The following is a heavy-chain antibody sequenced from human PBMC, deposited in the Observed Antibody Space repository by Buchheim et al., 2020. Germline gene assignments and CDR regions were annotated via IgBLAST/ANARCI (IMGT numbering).Heavy chain of an antibody. J-gene: IGHJ6*02. Sequence: EVQLVESGGGLVQPGGSLRLSCAASGFTFSSYWMHWVRQAPGKGLVWVSRINSDGSSTSYADSVKGRFTISRDNAKNTLYLQMNSLRAEDTAVYYCARDEKTDQLPYFWPYYYYYYGMDVWGQGTT. D-gene: IGHD2-2*01. CDR2: INSDGSST. CDR3: ARDEKTDQLPYFWPYYYYYYGMDV. CDR1: GFTFSSYW. V-gene: IGHV3-74*01.